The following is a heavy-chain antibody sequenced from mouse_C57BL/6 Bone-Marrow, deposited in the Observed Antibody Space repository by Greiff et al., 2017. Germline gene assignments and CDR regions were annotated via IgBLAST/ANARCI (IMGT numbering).Heavy chain of an antibody. CDR3: ARWGEFITTVVATGDFDY. J-gene: IGHJ2*01. CDR2: IDPANGNT. V-gene: IGHV14-3*01. CDR1: GFNIKNTY. Sequence: VQLKESVAELVRPGASVKLSCTASGFNIKNTYMHWVKQRPEQGLEWIGRIDPANGNTKYAPKFQGKATITADTSSNTAYLQLSSLTSEDTAIYYCARWGEFITTVVATGDFDYWGQGTTLTVSS. D-gene: IGHD1-1*01.